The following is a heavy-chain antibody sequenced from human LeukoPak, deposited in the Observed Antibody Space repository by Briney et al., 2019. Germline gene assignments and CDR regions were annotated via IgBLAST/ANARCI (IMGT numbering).Heavy chain of an antibody. CDR3: ARGQGYSYGYEWFDP. D-gene: IGHD5-18*01. Sequence: ASVKVSCKASGYTFTGYYMHWVRQAPGQGLEWMGWINPNSGSTNYAQKFQGRVTMTRDTSISTAYMELSRLRSDDTAVYYCARGQGYSYGYEWFDPWGQGTLVTVSS. J-gene: IGHJ5*02. CDR2: INPNSGST. CDR1: GYTFTGYY. V-gene: IGHV1-2*02.